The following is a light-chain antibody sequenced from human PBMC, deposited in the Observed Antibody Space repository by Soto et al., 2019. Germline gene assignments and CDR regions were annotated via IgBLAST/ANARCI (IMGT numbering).Light chain of an antibody. CDR2: RNN. Sequence: QAALTQPPSASGTPRQRVTISCFGNNSNIGSNYVYWYQQFPGTAPKLLIYRNNQRPSGVPDRFSGSRSGTSASLAISGLRPEDEADYYCAAWDDSLSSYVFGTGTKVTVL. CDR3: AAWDDSLSSYV. J-gene: IGLJ1*01. CDR1: NSNIGSNY. V-gene: IGLV1-47*01.